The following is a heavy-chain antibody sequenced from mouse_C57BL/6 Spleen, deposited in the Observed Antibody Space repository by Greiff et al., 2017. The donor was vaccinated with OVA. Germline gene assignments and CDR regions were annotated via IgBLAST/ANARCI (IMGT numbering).Heavy chain of an antibody. CDR3: SRGTTVVGGNAMDY. Sequence: VQLQQSGAELLKPGASVKLSCKAPGYTFPGYWIAWVKQRPGHGLEWIGEILPGSGSTNYNEKFKGKSTFTADTSSNPAYMQLSSLTTEDSAFYYCSRGTTVVGGNAMDYWGQGTSVTVSS. CDR2: ILPGSGST. J-gene: IGHJ4*01. D-gene: IGHD1-1*01. V-gene: IGHV1-9*01. CDR1: GYTFPGYW.